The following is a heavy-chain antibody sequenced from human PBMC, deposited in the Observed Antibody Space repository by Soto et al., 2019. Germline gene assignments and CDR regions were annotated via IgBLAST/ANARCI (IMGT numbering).Heavy chain of an antibody. CDR2: ISYDGSNK. CDR1: GFTFSSYA. D-gene: IGHD4-4*01. Sequence: GGSLRLSCAASGFTFSSYAMHWVRQAPGKGLEWVAVISYDGSNKYYADSVKGRFTISRDNSKNTLYLQMNSLRAEDTAVYYCARPRLSRDGYSDFDYWGQGTLVTVSS. CDR3: ARPRLSRDGYSDFDY. J-gene: IGHJ4*02. V-gene: IGHV3-30-3*01.